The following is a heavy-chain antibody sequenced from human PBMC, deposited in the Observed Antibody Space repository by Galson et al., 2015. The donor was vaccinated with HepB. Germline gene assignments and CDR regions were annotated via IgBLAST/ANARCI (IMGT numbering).Heavy chain of an antibody. CDR3: TRPIDGSGWYFDS. D-gene: IGHD6-19*01. CDR1: GFTVSSDY. CDR2: IYSGGSGGST. V-gene: IGHV3-66*04. Sequence: SLRLSCAASGFTVSSDYMGWVRQAPGKGLEWVSVIYSGGSGGSTYYADSVKGRFSISRDTSKNTLYLQMNSLRAEDTALHYCTRPIDGSGWYFDSWGQGTLVTVSS. J-gene: IGHJ4*02.